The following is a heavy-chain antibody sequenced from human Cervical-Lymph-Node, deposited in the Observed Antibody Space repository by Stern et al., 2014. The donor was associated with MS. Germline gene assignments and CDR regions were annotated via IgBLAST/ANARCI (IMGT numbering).Heavy chain of an antibody. Sequence: QVQLAESGGGLVQPGRSLSLSCAASGFTFSSYAMHWVRQAPGKGLEWVAAISYDGSNKYYADPVKGRFTISRDNSKNTLHLQMNSLRAEDTAVYYCARASNYFDYWGQGTLVTVSS. V-gene: IGHV3-30-3*01. J-gene: IGHJ4*02. CDR3: ARASNYFDY. CDR1: GFTFSSYA. CDR2: ISYDGSNK.